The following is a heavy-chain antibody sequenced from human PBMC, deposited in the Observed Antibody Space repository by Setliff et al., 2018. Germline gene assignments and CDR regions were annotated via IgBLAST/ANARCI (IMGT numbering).Heavy chain of an antibody. J-gene: IGHJ4*02. CDR3: ATLRTSTHFDY. CDR1: GYSISSGYY. Sequence: SETLSLTCAVSGYSISSGYYWGWIRQPPGKGLEWIGSIDHSGSTHYNPSLKSRVTMSVDTSKNQFSLKLSSVTAADTAVYYCATLRTSTHFDYWGQGTLVTVSS. V-gene: IGHV4-38-2*01. D-gene: IGHD1-1*01. CDR2: IDHSGST.